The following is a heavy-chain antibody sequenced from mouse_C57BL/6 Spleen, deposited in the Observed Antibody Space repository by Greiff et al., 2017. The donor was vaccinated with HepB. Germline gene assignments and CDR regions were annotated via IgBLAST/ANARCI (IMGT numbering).Heavy chain of an antibody. J-gene: IGHJ3*01. V-gene: IGHV1-15*01. Sequence: VQRVESGAELVRPGASVTLSCKASGYTFTDYEMHWVKQTPVHGLEWIGAIDPETGGTAYNQKVKGKAILTADKCSSTAYMELRSLTTEDSAVYYCTWDPAWFAYWGQGTLVTVSA. CDR2: IDPETGGT. CDR3: TWDPAWFAY. D-gene: IGHD4-1*01. CDR1: GYTFTDYE.